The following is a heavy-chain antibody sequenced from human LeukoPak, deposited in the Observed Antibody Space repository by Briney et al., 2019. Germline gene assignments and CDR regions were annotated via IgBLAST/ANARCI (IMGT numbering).Heavy chain of an antibody. CDR1: GFTVSSNC. D-gene: IGHD1-26*01. Sequence: GGSLRLSCAASGFTVSSNCMSWVRQAPGKGLEWVSVIYSGGSTYYADSVKGRFTISRDNSKNTLYLQMNSLRAEDTAVYYCARRDSGSCYFSYWGQGTLVTVSS. CDR3: ARRDSGSCYFSY. CDR2: IYSGGST. V-gene: IGHV3-53*01. J-gene: IGHJ4*02.